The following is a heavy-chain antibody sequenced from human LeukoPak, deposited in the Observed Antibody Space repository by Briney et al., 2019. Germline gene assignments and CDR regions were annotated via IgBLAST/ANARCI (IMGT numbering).Heavy chain of an antibody. Sequence: SETLSLTCTVSGGSISSGSYYWGWIRQPPGKGLEWIGSIYYSGSTYYNPSLKSRVTISVDTSKNQFSLKLSSVTAADTAVYYCARSITMVRGVIFWFDPWGQGTLVTVSS. CDR2: IYYSGST. CDR3: ARSITMVRGVIFWFDP. J-gene: IGHJ5*02. CDR1: GGSISSGSYY. D-gene: IGHD3-10*01. V-gene: IGHV4-39*01.